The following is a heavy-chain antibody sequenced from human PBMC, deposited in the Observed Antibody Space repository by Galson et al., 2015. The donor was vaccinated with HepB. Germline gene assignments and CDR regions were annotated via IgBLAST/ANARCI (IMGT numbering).Heavy chain of an antibody. CDR2: ISTSGDYI. CDR3: ARDYYGDYFFVW. CDR1: GFTFITYT. D-gene: IGHD4-17*01. J-gene: IGHJ4*02. V-gene: IGHV3-21*01. Sequence: SLRLSCATSGFTFITYTMNWVRQAPGKGLEWVSSISTSGDYIYYSDSVKGRFTISRDNAKNSLYLQMNSLGAEDTAVYFCARDYYGDYFFVWWGQGTLVTVSS.